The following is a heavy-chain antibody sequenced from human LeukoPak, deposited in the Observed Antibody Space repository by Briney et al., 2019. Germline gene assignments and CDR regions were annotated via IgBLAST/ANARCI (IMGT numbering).Heavy chain of an antibody. CDR1: GFTFSSYS. Sequence: GGSLRLSCAASGFTFSSYSMNWVRQAPGKGLEWVSSISSSSSYIYYADSVKGRFTISRDNAKNSLYLQMNSLRAEDTAVYYCARELLPFNWFDPWGQGTLVTVSS. J-gene: IGHJ5*02. CDR2: ISSSSSYI. V-gene: IGHV3-21*01. CDR3: ARELLPFNWFDP. D-gene: IGHD2-15*01.